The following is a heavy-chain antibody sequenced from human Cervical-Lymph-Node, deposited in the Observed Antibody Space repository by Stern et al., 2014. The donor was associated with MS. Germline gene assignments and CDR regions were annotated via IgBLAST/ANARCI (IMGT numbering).Heavy chain of an antibody. CDR2: IVQDGSEK. CDR3: ARVGGGTKVRGFIAYFDY. D-gene: IGHD3-10*01. Sequence: VPLVESGGGLVQPGGSLRLSCAASGFTFSDYWMSWVRPAPGKGLEWVANIVQDGSEKFYVDSVKGRFTISRDKPKNSLYLQMISLRAEDTAVYYCARVGGGTKVRGFIAYFDYWGQGTLVTVSS. J-gene: IGHJ4*02. CDR1: GFTFSDYW. V-gene: IGHV3-7*01.